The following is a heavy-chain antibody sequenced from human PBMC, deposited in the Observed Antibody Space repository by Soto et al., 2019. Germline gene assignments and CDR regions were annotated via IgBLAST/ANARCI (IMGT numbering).Heavy chain of an antibody. Sequence: GESLKISCKGSGYSFTSYWIGWVRQMPGKGLEWMGIIYPGDSDTRYSPSFQGQVTISADKSISTAYLQWSSLKASDTAMYYCARLIAARPPLSYYYGMDVWGQRTTVTVSS. CDR3: ARLIAARPPLSYYYGMDV. CDR1: GYSFTSYW. J-gene: IGHJ6*02. V-gene: IGHV5-51*01. D-gene: IGHD6-6*01. CDR2: IYPGDSDT.